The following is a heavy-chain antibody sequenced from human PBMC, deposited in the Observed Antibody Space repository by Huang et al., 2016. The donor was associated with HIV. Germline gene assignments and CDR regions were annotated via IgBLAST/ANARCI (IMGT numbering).Heavy chain of an antibody. D-gene: IGHD2-15*01. CDR3: AGGREYCSGGSCVQGRYFDY. CDR1: GYTFKLYG. V-gene: IGHV1-18*01. J-gene: IGHJ4*02. CDR2: ISAHNGKT. Sequence: QVHLVPSVPALKKTAASVRVSCTASGYTFKLYGISWVRQAPGQGLEWMGWISAHNGKTKSAQRVRGRLTMTTDTTTNTVFMELRSLRSDDTAFYYCAGGREYCSGGSCVQGRYFDYWGQGTLVTVSS.